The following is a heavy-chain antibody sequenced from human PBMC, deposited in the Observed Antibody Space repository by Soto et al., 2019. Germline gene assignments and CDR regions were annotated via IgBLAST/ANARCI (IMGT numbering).Heavy chain of an antibody. CDR1: GFDFSSHA. CDR2: ISYDGDRK. Sequence: QVHLVESGGGVVQPGRSLRLSCAASGFDFSSHAMHWVRQAPGKGLEWVTVISYDGDRKYYADSVKGRLTISRDNSKNTLLLQMNSLRVEDTAVYFCARGSVHYYDSSGPYLPLAYWAQGTLVPVSP. CDR3: ARGSVHYYDSSGPYLPLAY. J-gene: IGHJ4*02. V-gene: IGHV3-30-3*01. D-gene: IGHD3-22*01.